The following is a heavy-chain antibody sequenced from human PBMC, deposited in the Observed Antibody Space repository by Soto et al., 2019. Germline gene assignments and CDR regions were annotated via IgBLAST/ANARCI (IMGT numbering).Heavy chain of an antibody. J-gene: IGHJ5*02. D-gene: IGHD3-16*01. V-gene: IGHV1-8*02. CDR3: ARMASFGTLKGFDP. Sequence: QVQLVQSGAEVKEPGASVRVSCKASGYTFINYDISWVRQATGQGLEWMGWMNPGSGKTGYANKFQGRVTMTRDASQSTAHLELSSRPSEETAVYYYARMASFGTLKGFDPWGQGTLVTVSS. CDR2: MNPGSGKT. CDR1: GYTFINYD.